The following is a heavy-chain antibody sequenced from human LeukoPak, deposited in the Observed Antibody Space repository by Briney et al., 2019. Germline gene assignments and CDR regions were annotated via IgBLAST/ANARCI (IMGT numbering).Heavy chain of an antibody. CDR2: IYYSGST. J-gene: IGHJ4*02. V-gene: IGHV4-39*01. CDR3: ARLWRAAIDY. CDR1: GGSISSSSYY. D-gene: IGHD1-1*01. Sequence: SETLSLTCTVSGGSISSSSYYWGWIRQPPGKGLEWIGSIYYSGSTYYNPSLKSRVTISVDTSKNQFSLKLSSVTAADTAVYYCARLWRAAIDYGGQGTLVTVSS.